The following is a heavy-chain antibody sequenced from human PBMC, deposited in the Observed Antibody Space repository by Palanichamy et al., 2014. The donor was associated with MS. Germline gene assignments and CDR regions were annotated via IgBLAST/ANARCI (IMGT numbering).Heavy chain of an antibody. V-gene: IGHV3-30*04. Sequence: AASGFTFSSYAMHWVRQAPGKGLEWVAVISYDGSNKYYADSVKGRFTISRDNSKNTLYLQMNSLRAEDTAVYYCARDRDYYGSGSHDTKNYYYYGMDVWGQGTTVTVSS. CDR2: ISYDGSNK. J-gene: IGHJ6*02. CDR3: ARDRDYYGSGSHDTKNYYYYGMDV. D-gene: IGHD3-10*01. CDR1: GFTFSSYA.